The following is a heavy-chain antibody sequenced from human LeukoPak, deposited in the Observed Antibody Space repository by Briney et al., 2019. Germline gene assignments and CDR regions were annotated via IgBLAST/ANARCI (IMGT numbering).Heavy chain of an antibody. Sequence: ASVKVSCKASGYTFTSYGISWVRQAPGQGLEWMGWISAYNGNTNYAQKLQGRVTMTTDTSTSTAYMELRSLRSDDTAVYYCVRDLDGSYYDIGPPTDYWGQGTLVTVSS. J-gene: IGHJ4*02. CDR1: GYTFTSYG. CDR3: VRDLDGSYYDIGPPTDY. D-gene: IGHD1-26*01. V-gene: IGHV1-18*01. CDR2: ISAYNGNT.